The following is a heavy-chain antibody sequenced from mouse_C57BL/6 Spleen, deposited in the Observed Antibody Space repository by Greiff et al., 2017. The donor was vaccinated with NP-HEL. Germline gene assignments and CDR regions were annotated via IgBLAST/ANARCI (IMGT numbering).Heavy chain of an antibody. J-gene: IGHJ4*01. Sequence: VQLQQSGAELAKPGASVKLSCKASGYTFTSYWMHWVKQRPGQGLEWIGYINPSSGYTKYNQKFKDKATLTANKTSSTAYMQLSSLTYEDSAVYYCARRSVVADYYAMDYWGQGTSVTVSS. V-gene: IGHV1-7*01. D-gene: IGHD1-1*01. CDR3: ARRSVVADYYAMDY. CDR1: GYTFTSYW. CDR2: INPSSGYT.